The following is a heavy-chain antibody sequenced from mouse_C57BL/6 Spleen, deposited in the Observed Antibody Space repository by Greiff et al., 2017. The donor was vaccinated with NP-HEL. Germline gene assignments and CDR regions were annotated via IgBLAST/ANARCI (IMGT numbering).Heavy chain of an antibody. CDR1: GFTFSDFY. Sequence: EVMLVESGGGLVQSGRSLRLSCATSGFTFSDFYMEWVRQAPGKGLEWIAASRNKANDYTTEYSASVKGRFIVSRDTSQSILYLQMNALRAEDTAIYYCAREGSSYEFAYWGQGTLVTVSA. CDR3: AREGSSYEFAY. D-gene: IGHD1-1*01. CDR2: SRNKANDYTT. V-gene: IGHV7-1*01. J-gene: IGHJ3*01.